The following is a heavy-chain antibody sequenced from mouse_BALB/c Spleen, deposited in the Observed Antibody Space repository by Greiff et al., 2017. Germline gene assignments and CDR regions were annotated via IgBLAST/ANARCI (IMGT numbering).Heavy chain of an antibody. CDR3: ARHYYGSSSYWYFDV. Sequence: EVKLVESGGDLVKPGGSLKLSCAASGFTFSSYGMPWVRQTPDKRLEWVATISSGGSYTYYPDSVKGRFTISRDNAKNTLYLQMSSLKSEDTAMYYCARHYYGSSSYWYFDVWGAGTTVTVSS. V-gene: IGHV5-6*01. D-gene: IGHD1-1*01. CDR1: GFTFSSYG. J-gene: IGHJ1*01. CDR2: ISSGGSYT.